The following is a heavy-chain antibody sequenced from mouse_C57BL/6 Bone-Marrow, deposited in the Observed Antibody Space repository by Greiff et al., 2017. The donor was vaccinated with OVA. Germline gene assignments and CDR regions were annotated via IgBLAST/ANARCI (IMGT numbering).Heavy chain of an antibody. CDR3: AKRTDDGYYDYAMDY. CDR1: GFSLTSYG. D-gene: IGHD2-3*01. V-gene: IGHV2-9*01. J-gene: IGHJ4*01. Sequence: VQVVESGPGLVAPSQSLSITCTVSGFSLTSYGVDWVRQPPGKGLEWLGVIWGGGSTNYNSALMSRLSISKDNSKSQVFLKMNSLQTDDTAMYYCAKRTDDGYYDYAMDYWGQGTSVTVSS. CDR2: IWGGGST.